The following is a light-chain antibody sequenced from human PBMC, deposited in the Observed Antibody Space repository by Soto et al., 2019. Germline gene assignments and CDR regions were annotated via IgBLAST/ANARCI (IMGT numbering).Light chain of an antibody. CDR2: GAS. V-gene: IGKV3-20*01. CDR3: QQYGGSPRT. Sequence: EVGMTQSPATLSLSPGERATLSCRASQSVSGNLAWYQQKPGQAPRLLIYGASSRATGIPDRFSGSGSGTDFTLTISRLEPEDFAVYYCQQYGGSPRTFGQGTKVDIK. J-gene: IGKJ1*01. CDR1: QSVSGN.